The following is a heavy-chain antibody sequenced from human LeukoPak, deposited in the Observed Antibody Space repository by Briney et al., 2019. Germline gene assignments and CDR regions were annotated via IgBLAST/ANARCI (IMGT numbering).Heavy chain of an antibody. CDR1: GFTFSSYW. CDR2: IKQDGSEK. D-gene: IGHD3-10*01. CDR3: ARDHRGVFDY. J-gene: IGHJ4*02. V-gene: IGHV3-7*01. Sequence: PGGSLRLSCGASGFTFSSYWMSWVRQAPGKGLECVANIKQDGSEKNYVDSVKGRFTISRDNAENSLSLQMNSLRAEDTAVYYCARDHRGVFDYWGQGTLVTVSS.